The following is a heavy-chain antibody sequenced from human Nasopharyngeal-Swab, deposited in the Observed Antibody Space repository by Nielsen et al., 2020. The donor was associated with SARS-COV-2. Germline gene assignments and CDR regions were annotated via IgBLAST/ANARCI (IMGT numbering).Heavy chain of an antibody. CDR3: AREHYYDSSGYYYYGMDV. J-gene: IGHJ6*02. D-gene: IGHD3-22*01. CDR2: INWNGGST. CDR1: GFTFSSYS. V-gene: IGHV3-20*01. Sequence: GGSLRLSCAASGFTFSSYSMNWVRQAPGKGLEWVFGINWNGGSTGYADSVKGRFTISRDNAKNSLYLQMNSLRAEDTALYHCAREHYYDSSGYYYYGMDVWGQGTTVTVSS.